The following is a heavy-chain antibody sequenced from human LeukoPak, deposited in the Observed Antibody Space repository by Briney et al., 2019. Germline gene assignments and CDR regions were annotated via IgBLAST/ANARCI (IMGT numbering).Heavy chain of an antibody. Sequence: SETLSLTCTVSGGPISSSSYYWGWIRQPPGKGLEWIGSIYYSGSTYYNPSLKSRVTISVDTSENQSSLKLSSVTAADTAVYYCARYCSGGSCYLDYWGQGTLVTVSS. J-gene: IGHJ4*02. CDR3: ARYCSGGSCYLDY. D-gene: IGHD2-15*01. V-gene: IGHV4-39*01. CDR2: IYYSGST. CDR1: GGPISSSSYY.